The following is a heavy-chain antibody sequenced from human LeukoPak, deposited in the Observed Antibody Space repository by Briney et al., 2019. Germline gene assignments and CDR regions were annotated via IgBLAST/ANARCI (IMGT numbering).Heavy chain of an antibody. V-gene: IGHV4-61*02. CDR3: ARAVGGDGSGSL. D-gene: IGHD3-10*01. CDR1: GGSISSDNYY. Sequence: SETLSLTCTVSGGSISSDNYYWSWIRQPAGRGLEWIGRIYTSGSTYYNPSLKSRVTMSVDMSTRQISLKLSSVTAADTAVYYCARAVGGDGSGSLWGPGTLVTVSS. CDR2: IYTSGST. J-gene: IGHJ4*02.